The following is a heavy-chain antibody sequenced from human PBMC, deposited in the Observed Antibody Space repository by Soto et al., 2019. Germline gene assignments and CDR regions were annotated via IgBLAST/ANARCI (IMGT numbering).Heavy chain of an antibody. CDR3: ARNKRSCPTHSSSWKHYYYYGMDV. J-gene: IGHJ6*02. CDR1: ACAFSVYA. Sequence: SVKRSCKTSACAFSVYAISWGLQAPGQRLQWIGGIIPIFGTANYAQKFQGRVTITADESTSTAYMELSSLRSEDTAVYYCARNKRSCPTHSSSWKHYYYYGMDVWGQGITVTVSS. V-gene: IGHV1-69*13. CDR2: IIPIFGTA. D-gene: IGHD6-13*01.